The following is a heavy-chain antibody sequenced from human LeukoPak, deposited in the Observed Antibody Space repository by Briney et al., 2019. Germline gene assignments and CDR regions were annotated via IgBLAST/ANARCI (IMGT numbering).Heavy chain of an antibody. CDR3: AGDVAAAGLDAFDI. V-gene: IGHV4-4*07. Sequence: SETLTLTCTVSGGSISSYYWSWIRQPAGKGLEWIGRIYTSGSTNYNPSLKSRVTMSVDTSKNQFSLKPSSVTAADTAVYYCAGDVAAAGLDAFDIWGQGTMVTVSS. CDR1: GGSISSYY. D-gene: IGHD6-13*01. J-gene: IGHJ3*02. CDR2: IYTSGST.